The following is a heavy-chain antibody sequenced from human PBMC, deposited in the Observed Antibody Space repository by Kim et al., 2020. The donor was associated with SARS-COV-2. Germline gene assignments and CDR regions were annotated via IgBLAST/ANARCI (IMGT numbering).Heavy chain of an antibody. CDR2: IIPIFGTA. CDR1: GGTFSSYA. D-gene: IGHD3-10*01. V-gene: IGHV1-69*13. Sequence: SVKVSCKASGGTFSSYAISWVRQAPGQGLEWMGGIIPIFGTANYAQKFQGRVTITADESTSTAYMELSSLRSEDTAVYYCARVRRRGRGGMDVWGQGTTVTVSS. CDR3: ARVRRRGRGGMDV. J-gene: IGHJ6*02.